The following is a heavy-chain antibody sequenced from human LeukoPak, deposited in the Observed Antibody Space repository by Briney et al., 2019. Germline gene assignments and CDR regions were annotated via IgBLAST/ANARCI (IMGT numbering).Heavy chain of an antibody. Sequence: PSQTLSLTCTVSGGSISSGSYYWSWIRQPAGKGLEWIGFIYYSGSTNYNPSLKSRVTISLDTSKNQFSLKLSSVTAADTAMYYCARDRFSITLTYGSAWYGLDYWGQGTLVTVSS. V-gene: IGHV4-61*10. CDR1: GGSISSGSYY. D-gene: IGHD6-19*01. J-gene: IGHJ4*02. CDR2: IYYSGST. CDR3: ARDRFSITLTYGSAWYGLDY.